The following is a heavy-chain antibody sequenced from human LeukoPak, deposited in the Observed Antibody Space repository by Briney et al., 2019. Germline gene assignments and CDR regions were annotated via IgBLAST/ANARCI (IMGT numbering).Heavy chain of an antibody. Sequence: ASVKVSCKAFGGTFSSYAICWVRPAPGQGLEWMGRIIPILGIANYAQKFQGRVTITADKSTSTAYMELSSLRSEDTAVYYCARDRSTTVTNHGDDYWGQGTLVTVSS. CDR3: ARDRSTTVTNHGDDY. J-gene: IGHJ4*02. V-gene: IGHV1-69*04. D-gene: IGHD4-17*01. CDR1: GGTFSSYA. CDR2: IIPILGIA.